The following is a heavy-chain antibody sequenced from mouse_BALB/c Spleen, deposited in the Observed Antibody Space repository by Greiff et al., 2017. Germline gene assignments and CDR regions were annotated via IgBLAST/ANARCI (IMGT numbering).Heavy chain of an antibody. CDR2: INPYYGST. CDR1: GYSFTDYI. J-gene: IGHJ4*01. Sequence: EVQLQQTGPELVKPGASVKISCKASGYSFTDYIMLWVKQSHGKSLEWIGNINPYYGSTSYNLKFKGKATLTADKSSSTAYMQLSSLKSEDSAVYFCALYEDYAMDYWGQGTSVTVSS. CDR3: ALYEDYAMDY. V-gene: IGHV1-39*01. D-gene: IGHD2-14*01.